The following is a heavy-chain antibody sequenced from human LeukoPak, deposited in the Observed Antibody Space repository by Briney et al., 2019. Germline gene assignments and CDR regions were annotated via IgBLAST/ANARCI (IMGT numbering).Heavy chain of an antibody. V-gene: IGHV3-53*04. CDR3: ASGGEMTHFDY. CDR2: IYSGGST. CDR1: GFTVSSNY. Sequence: PVGSLRLSCAASGFTVSSNYMSWVRQAPGKGLEWVSVIYSGGSTYYADSVKGRFTISRHNSKNTLYLQMNSLRAEDTAVYYCASGGEMTHFDYWGQGTLVTVSS. J-gene: IGHJ4*02. D-gene: IGHD4-17*01.